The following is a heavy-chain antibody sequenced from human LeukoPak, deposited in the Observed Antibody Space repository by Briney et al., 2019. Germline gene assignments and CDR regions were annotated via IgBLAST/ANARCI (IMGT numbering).Heavy chain of an antibody. CDR3: ARDGDTIFGVVTSFDY. Sequence: GASVKVSCKASGYTFTSYGISWVRQAPGQGLEWMGWISAYNGNTNYAQKLQGRVTMTTDTSTSTAYMELRSLRSDDTAVYYCARDGDTIFGVVTSFDYWGQGTLVTVSS. CDR1: GYTFTSYG. V-gene: IGHV1-18*01. D-gene: IGHD3-3*01. J-gene: IGHJ4*02. CDR2: ISAYNGNT.